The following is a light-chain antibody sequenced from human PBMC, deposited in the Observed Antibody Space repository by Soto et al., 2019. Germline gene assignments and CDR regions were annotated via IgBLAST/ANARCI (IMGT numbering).Light chain of an antibody. CDR3: PQYNSYLLP. Sequence: DIQMTQSPSTLSASVGVRVTITCRASQSISSGLAWYQQKPGKATNLLIYKASSLESGVPSRFSRSRSGTEFTLTISSLQPDDFATYSCPQYNSYLLPFGGETEVEIK. V-gene: IGKV1-5*03. J-gene: IGKJ4*01. CDR2: KAS. CDR1: QSISSG.